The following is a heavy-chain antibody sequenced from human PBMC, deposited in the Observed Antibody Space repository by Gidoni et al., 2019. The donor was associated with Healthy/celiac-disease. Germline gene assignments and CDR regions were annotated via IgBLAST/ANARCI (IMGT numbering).Heavy chain of an antibody. CDR1: GFTFSSDS. D-gene: IGHD1-26*01. V-gene: IGHV3-21*01. CDR2: ISSSSSYI. CDR3: ARDDIALGRTFDY. Sequence: EVQLVESGGGLVKPGGSLRLSCAASGFTFSSDSMNWVRQAPGKGLEWVSSISSSSSYIYYADSVKGRFTISRDNAKNSLYLQMNSLRAEDTAVYYCARDDIALGRTFDYWGQGTLVTVSS. J-gene: IGHJ4*02.